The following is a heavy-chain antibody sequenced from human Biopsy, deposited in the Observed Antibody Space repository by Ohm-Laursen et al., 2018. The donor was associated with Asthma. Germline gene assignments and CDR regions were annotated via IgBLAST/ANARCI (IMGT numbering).Heavy chain of an antibody. D-gene: IGHD6-13*01. CDR3: VRGSSSWHHGPFHYYYGLDV. Sequence: SDTLSLTCSLSSGSGGYMSSGHYYWGWIRQPPGKGLEWIGSIYYSGSTYYNPSLESRLTVSANTSKTQFSLKLTSVTAAGTAVYYCVRGSSSWHHGPFHYYYGLDVWGQGTTATVSS. CDR2: IYYSGST. V-gene: IGHV4-39*01. J-gene: IGHJ6*02. CDR1: SGSGGYMSSGHYY.